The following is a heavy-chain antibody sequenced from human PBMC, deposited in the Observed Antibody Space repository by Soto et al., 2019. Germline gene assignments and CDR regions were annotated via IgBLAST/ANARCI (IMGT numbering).Heavy chain of an antibody. CDR1: GGTFSSYA. D-gene: IGHD6-13*01. V-gene: IGHV1-69*06. Sequence: VASVKVSCKASGGTFSSYAISWVRQAPGQGLEWMGGIIPIFGTANYAQKFQGRVTITADKSTSTAYVELSSLRSEDTAVYYCAITSSSWAYNWFDPWGQGTLVTVSS. CDR3: AITSSSWAYNWFDP. CDR2: IIPIFGTA. J-gene: IGHJ5*02.